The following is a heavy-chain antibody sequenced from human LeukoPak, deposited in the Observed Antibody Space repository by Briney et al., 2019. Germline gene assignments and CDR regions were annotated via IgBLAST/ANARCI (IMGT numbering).Heavy chain of an antibody. V-gene: IGHV3-30*04. CDR2: ISYDGSNK. CDR3: ARDQDRGWYGDY. D-gene: IGHD6-19*01. Sequence: GGSLRLCCAASGFTFSSYAMHWVRQAPGKGLEWVAVISYDGSNKYYADSVKGRFTISRDNSKNTLYLQMNSLRAEDTAVYYCARDQDRGWYGDYWGQGTLVTVSS. CDR1: GFTFSSYA. J-gene: IGHJ4*02.